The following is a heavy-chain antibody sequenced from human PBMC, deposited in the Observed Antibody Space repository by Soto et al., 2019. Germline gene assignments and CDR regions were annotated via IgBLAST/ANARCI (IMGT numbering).Heavy chain of an antibody. D-gene: IGHD3-10*01. J-gene: IGHJ6*02. CDR1: GFTFTSSA. Sequence: GASVKVSCKASGFTFTSSAMQWVRQARGQRLEWIGWIVVGSGNTNYAQNIQGRVFMTADTSTNTAYMELRSLRSDDTAIYYCTREGSAPYYYYAMDAWGQGTTVTVSS. CDR2: IVVGSGNT. CDR3: TREGSAPYYYYAMDA. V-gene: IGHV1-58*02.